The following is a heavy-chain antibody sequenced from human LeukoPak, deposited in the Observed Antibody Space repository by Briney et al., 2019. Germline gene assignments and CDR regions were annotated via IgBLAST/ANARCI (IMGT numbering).Heavy chain of an antibody. CDR2: ISSSGSTI. J-gene: IGHJ4*02. CDR3: ARVHYPYSSGYYYFYFDY. V-gene: IGHV3-11*01. D-gene: IGHD3-22*01. CDR1: GFTFSDYY. Sequence: PGGSLRLSCAASGFTFSDYYMSWIRQAPGKGLEWVSYISSSGSTIYYADSVKGRFTISRDNAKNSLYLQMNSLRAEDTAVYYCARVHYPYSSGYYYFYFDYWGQGTLVTVSS.